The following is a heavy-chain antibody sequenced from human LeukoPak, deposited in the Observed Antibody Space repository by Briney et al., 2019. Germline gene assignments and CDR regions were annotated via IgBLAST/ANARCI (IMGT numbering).Heavy chain of an antibody. CDR2: ISGSGGST. Sequence: GALRLSCAASGFTFSSYAMSWVRQAPGKGLEWVPAISGSGGSTYYADSVKGRFTISRDNSKNTLYLQMNSLRAEDTAVYYCAKDTVGGLSVEAFDIWGQGTMVTVSS. CDR1: GFTFSSYA. CDR3: AKDTVGGLSVEAFDI. V-gene: IGHV3-23*01. J-gene: IGHJ3*02. D-gene: IGHD3-16*02.